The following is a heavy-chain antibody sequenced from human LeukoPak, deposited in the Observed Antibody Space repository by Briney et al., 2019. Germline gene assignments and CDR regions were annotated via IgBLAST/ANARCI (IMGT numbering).Heavy chain of an antibody. CDR2: INHSGST. V-gene: IGHV4-34*01. CDR1: GGSFSGYY. D-gene: IGHD2-2*01. J-gene: IGHJ4*02. CDR3: ARVSPSTSLDY. Sequence: SETLSLTCAVYGGSFSGYYWSWIRQPPGKGLEWIGEINHSGSTNYNPSLKSRVTISVDTSKNQFSLKLSSVTAADTAVYYCARVSPSTSLDYWGQGTLVTISS.